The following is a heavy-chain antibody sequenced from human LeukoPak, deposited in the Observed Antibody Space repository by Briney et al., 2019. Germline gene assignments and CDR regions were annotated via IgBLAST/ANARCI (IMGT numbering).Heavy chain of an antibody. CDR2: MNPNSGNT. J-gene: IGHJ6*03. CDR1: GYTSTSYD. CDR3: ARLSYGNYALDYYYYYYMDV. V-gene: IGHV1-8*01. D-gene: IGHD4-11*01. Sequence: ASVKVSCKASGYTSTSYDINWVRQATGQGLEWMGWMNPNSGNTGYAQKFQGRVTMTRNTSISTAYMELSSLRSEDTAVYYCARLSYGNYALDYYYYYYMDVWGKGTTVTVSS.